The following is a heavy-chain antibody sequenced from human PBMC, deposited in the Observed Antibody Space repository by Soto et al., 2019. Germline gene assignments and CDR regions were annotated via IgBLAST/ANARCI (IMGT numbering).Heavy chain of an antibody. D-gene: IGHD5-18*01. CDR3: ARGLGIQLRPNWFAP. CDR1: GGSFSGYY. CDR2: INHSGST. Sequence: SETLSLTCAVYGGSFSGYYWSWIRQPPGKGLEWIGEINHSGSTNYNPSLKSRVTISVDTSKNQFSLKLSSVTAADTAVYYCARGLGIQLRPNWFAPWGQGTLVTVDS. J-gene: IGHJ5*02. V-gene: IGHV4-34*01.